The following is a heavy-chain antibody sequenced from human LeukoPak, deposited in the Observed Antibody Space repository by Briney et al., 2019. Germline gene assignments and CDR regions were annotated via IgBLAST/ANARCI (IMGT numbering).Heavy chain of an antibody. D-gene: IGHD3-10*01. CDR1: GGSISSSSYY. V-gene: IGHV4-39*01. CDR3: ARLYYYGSGSYLSWFDP. CDR2: IYYSGST. J-gene: IGHJ5*02. Sequence: SETLSLTCTVSGGSISSSSYYWGWIRRPPGKGLEWIGSIYYSGSTYYNPSLKSRVTISVDTSKNQFSLKLSSVTAADTAVYYCARLYYYGSGSYLSWFDPWGQGTLVTVSS.